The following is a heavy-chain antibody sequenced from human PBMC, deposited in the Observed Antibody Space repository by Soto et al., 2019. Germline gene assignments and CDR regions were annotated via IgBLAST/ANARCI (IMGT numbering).Heavy chain of an antibody. Sequence: GGSLRLSCAASGFTFSSYGMHWVRQAPGKGLEWVAVISYDGSNKYYADSVKGRFTISRDNSKNTLYLQMNSLRAEDTAVYYCAKSLRGEQWLVADYWGQGTLVTVSS. CDR1: GFTFSSYG. CDR3: AKSLRGEQWLVADY. D-gene: IGHD6-19*01. V-gene: IGHV3-30*18. J-gene: IGHJ4*02. CDR2: ISYDGSNK.